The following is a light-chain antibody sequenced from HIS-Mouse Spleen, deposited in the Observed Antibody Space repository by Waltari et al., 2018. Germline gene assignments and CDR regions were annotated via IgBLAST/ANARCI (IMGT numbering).Light chain of an antibody. CDR3: QQYYSYPRT. CDR1: QGISRY. J-gene: IGKJ1*01. V-gene: IGKV1-8*01. CDR2: AAS. Sequence: AIRMTQSPSSPSASTGDRVTITCRARQGISRYLAWYQQTPGKAPKLLLYAASTLQSGVPSRFSGSRSGTDFTLTISCLQSEDFATYYCQQYYSYPRTFGQGTKVEIK.